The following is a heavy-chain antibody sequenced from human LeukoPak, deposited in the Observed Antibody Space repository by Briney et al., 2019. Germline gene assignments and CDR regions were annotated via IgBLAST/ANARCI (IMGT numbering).Heavy chain of an antibody. CDR3: AKHTSSSSWYAADY. D-gene: IGHD6-13*01. V-gene: IGHV3-23*01. Sequence: GGSLRLSCAASGFTFSSYAMSWVRQAPGKGLEWVSVISGSGHSTYYADSVKGRFTISRDNSKNMLYLQMNSLRAEDTAVYYCAKHTSSSSWYAADYWGQGTLVTVSS. CDR1: GFTFSSYA. CDR2: ISGSGHST. J-gene: IGHJ4*02.